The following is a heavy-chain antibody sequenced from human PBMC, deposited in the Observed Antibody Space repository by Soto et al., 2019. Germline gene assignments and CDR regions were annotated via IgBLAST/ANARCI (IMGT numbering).Heavy chain of an antibody. V-gene: IGHV5-51*01. CDR3: ARLGDFWSGYYSNYYYYYYMDV. J-gene: IGHJ6*03. D-gene: IGHD3-3*01. CDR1: GYSFTSYW. CDR2: IYPGDSDT. Sequence: GESLKISCKVSGYSFTSYWIGWVRQMPGKGLEWMGIIYPGDSDTRYSPSFQGQVTISADKSISTAYLQWSSLKASDTAMYYCARLGDFWSGYYSNYYYYYYMDVWGKGTTVTVSS.